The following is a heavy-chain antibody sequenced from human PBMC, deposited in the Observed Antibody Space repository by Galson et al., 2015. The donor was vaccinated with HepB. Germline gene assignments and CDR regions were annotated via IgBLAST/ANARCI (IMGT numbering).Heavy chain of an antibody. CDR3: AKDMGGGDWGYENAFDI. J-gene: IGHJ3*02. CDR1: GFTFSNSG. CDR2: ISYDGTNQ. V-gene: IGHV3-30*18. D-gene: IGHD7-27*01. Sequence: SLRLSCAASGFTFSNSGMHWVRQAPGKGLDWVALISYDGTNQYYPVSVKGRFTISRDNSKNTLYLQMNSLRPEDTAVYYCAKDMGGGDWGYENAFDIWGQGTMVTVSS.